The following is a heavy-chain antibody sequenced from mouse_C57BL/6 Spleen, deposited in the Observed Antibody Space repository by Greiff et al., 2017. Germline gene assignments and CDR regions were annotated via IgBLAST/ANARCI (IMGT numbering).Heavy chain of an antibody. CDR3: ARRGYYGSSYEDYAMDY. CDR1: GYAFSSSW. Sequence: VQLQQSGPELVKPGASVKISCKASGYAFSSSWMNWVKQRPGKGLEWIGRIYPGDGDTNYNGKFKGKATLTADKSSSTAYMQLSSLTSEDSAVYFCARRGYYGSSYEDYAMDYWGQGTSVTVSS. CDR2: IYPGDGDT. V-gene: IGHV1-82*01. J-gene: IGHJ4*01. D-gene: IGHD1-1*01.